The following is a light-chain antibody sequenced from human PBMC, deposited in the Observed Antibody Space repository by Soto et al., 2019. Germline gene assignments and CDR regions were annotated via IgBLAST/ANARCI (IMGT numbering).Light chain of an antibody. J-gene: IGLJ1*01. CDR2: DVS. Sequence: QSALAQPASVSGSPGQSITISCTGTSSVVGGYNYVSWYQQHPGKAPKLMIYDVSNRPSGVSNRFSGSKSGNTASLTISGLQAEDEADYYCSSYTSSRTRVFGTGTKVTVL. CDR1: SSVVGGYNY. V-gene: IGLV2-14*03. CDR3: SSYTSSRTRV.